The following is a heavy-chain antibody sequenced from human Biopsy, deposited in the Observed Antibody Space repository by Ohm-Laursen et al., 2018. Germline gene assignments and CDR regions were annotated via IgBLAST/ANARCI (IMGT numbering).Heavy chain of an antibody. J-gene: IGHJ6*02. Sequence: SLRLSCSASGLSFSTYSMNWVRQAPGRGLEWVSYINVYSNKKYYADSVKGRFIVSRDNDKNSLYLQMNSLRAEDTAVYHRARSPGRDRMDVWGQGTTVIVSS. CDR1: GLSFSTYS. CDR2: INVYSNKK. V-gene: IGHV3-48*04. CDR3: ARSPGRDRMDV. D-gene: IGHD1-14*01.